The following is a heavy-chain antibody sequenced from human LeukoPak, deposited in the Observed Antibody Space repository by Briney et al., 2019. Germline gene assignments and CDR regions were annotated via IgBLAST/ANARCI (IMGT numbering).Heavy chain of an antibody. Sequence: GGSLRLSCAASGFTFSYYSMTWVRQAPGKGLEWVSAISGGADHTYYADSVRGRFTISRDNSQNFLYLQMNYLRAEDTALYYCATDAVDASGRTNAFDVWGQGAMVTVSS. J-gene: IGHJ3*01. CDR2: ISGGADHT. D-gene: IGHD3-10*01. V-gene: IGHV3-23*01. CDR1: GFTFSYYS. CDR3: ATDAVDASGRTNAFDV.